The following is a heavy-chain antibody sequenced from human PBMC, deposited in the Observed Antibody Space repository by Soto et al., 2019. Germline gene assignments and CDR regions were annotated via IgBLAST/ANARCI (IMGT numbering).Heavy chain of an antibody. J-gene: IGHJ4*02. V-gene: IGHV3-30-3*01. D-gene: IGHD2-8*02. CDR3: ARGLLEVMVPFDH. Sequence: QVQLVESGGGVVQPGRSLRLSCAASGFNFNTYTFNWVRQAPGKGLEWVAMISPDGSKTNYADALKGRFTISRDNSNNKVFLLMNSLKTKDSAIYFCARGLLEVMVPFDHWGQGTLVTVS. CDR2: ISPDGSKT. CDR1: GFNFNTYT.